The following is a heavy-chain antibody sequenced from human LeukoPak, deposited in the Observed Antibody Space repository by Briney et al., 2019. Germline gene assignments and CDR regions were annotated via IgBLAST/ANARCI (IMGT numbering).Heavy chain of an antibody. CDR3: ARDFLAAAGMLAKYNWFDP. CDR2: IYYSGST. Sequence: GSLRLSCAASGFTFSSYGMHWIRQPPGKGLEWIGSIYYSGSTYYNPSLKSRVTISVDTSKNQFSLKLSSVTAADTAVYYCARDFLAAAGMLAKYNWFDPWGQGTLVTVSS. J-gene: IGHJ5*02. D-gene: IGHD6-13*01. CDR1: GFTFSSYG. V-gene: IGHV4-39*07.